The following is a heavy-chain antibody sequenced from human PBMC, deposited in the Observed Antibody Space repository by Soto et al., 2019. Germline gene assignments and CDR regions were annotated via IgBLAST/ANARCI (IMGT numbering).Heavy chain of an antibody. V-gene: IGHV3-48*01. Sequence: EVQLVESGGGLVQPGGSLRLSCAASGFTFSSYSMNWVRHAPGKGLEWVSYISSSSSLIYYADSVKGRFTISRDNAKDSLYLPMKSLSAEDTAVYCCARDLTGIYYGDYLPPLYYFDYWGQGTLVTVSS. CDR3: ARDLTGIYYGDYLPPLYYFDY. J-gene: IGHJ4*02. CDR1: GFTFSSYS. D-gene: IGHD4-17*01. CDR2: ISSSSSLI.